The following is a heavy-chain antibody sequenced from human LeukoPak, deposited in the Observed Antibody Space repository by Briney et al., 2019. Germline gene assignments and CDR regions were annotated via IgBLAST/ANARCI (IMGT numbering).Heavy chain of an antibody. CDR1: GFTFSSYA. V-gene: IGHV3-23*01. CDR2: ISGSGGST. D-gene: IGHD3-22*01. Sequence: PGGSLRLSCAASGFTFSSYAMSWVRQAPGKGLEWVSAISGSGGSTYYADPVKGRFTISRDNSKNTLYLQMNSLRAEDTAVYYCARDGGWLSPHNDYWGQGTLVTVSS. CDR3: ARDGGWLSPHNDY. J-gene: IGHJ4*02.